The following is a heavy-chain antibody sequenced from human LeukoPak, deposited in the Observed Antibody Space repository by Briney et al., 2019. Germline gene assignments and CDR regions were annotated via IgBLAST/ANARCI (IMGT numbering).Heavy chain of an antibody. D-gene: IGHD1-26*01. CDR1: GYTFTSYD. V-gene: IGHV1-8*03. Sequence: ASVKVSCKASGYTFTSYDINWVRQATGQGLEWMGWMNPNSGNTGYAQKFQGRVTITADESTSTAYMELSSLRSEDTAVYYCARIVGAAPSYYYYYYMDVWGKGTTVTVSS. CDR3: ARIVGAAPSYYYYYYMDV. CDR2: MNPNSGNT. J-gene: IGHJ6*03.